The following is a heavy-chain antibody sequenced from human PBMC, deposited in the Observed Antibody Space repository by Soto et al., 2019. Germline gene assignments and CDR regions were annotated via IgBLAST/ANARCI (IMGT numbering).Heavy chain of an antibody. V-gene: IGHV3-7*01. D-gene: IGHD6-19*01. J-gene: IGHJ1*01. CDR3: ASLSSGWYEYFQH. Sequence: GGSLRLSCAASGFTFSSYWMSWVRQAPGKGLEWVANIKQDGSEKYYVDSVKGRFTISRDNAKNSLYLQMNSLRAEDTAVYYCASLSSGWYEYFQHWGQGTLVTVSS. CDR2: IKQDGSEK. CDR1: GFTFSSYW.